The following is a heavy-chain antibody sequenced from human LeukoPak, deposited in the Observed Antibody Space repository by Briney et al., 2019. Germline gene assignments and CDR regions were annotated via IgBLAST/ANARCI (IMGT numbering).Heavy chain of an antibody. CDR1: GYSISSGYY. J-gene: IGHJ4*02. CDR3: ARDEIAAAGTHY. CDR2: IYHSGST. Sequence: SETLSLTCTVSGYSISSGYYWGWIRQPPGKGLEWIGSIYHSGSTYYNPSLKSRVTISVDTSKNQFSLKLSSVTAADTAVYYCARDEIAAAGTHYWGQGTLVTVSS. V-gene: IGHV4-38-2*02. D-gene: IGHD6-13*01.